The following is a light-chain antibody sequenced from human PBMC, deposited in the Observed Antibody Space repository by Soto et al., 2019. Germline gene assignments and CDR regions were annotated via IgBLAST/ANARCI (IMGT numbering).Light chain of an antibody. V-gene: IGKV3-11*01. J-gene: IGKJ4*01. Sequence: EIVLTQSPATLPLPPGERTTLSCRASQSVSSYLAWYQQKPGQAPRLLIYDASNRATGIPARFSGSGSGTDFTLAISSLEPEDFASYYCQQRSNWLLTFGGGTKVEIK. CDR3: QQRSNWLLT. CDR1: QSVSSY. CDR2: DAS.